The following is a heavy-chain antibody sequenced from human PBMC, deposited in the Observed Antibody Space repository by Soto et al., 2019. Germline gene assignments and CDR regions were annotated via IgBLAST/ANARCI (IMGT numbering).Heavy chain of an antibody. Sequence: QITLKESGPTLVKPTQTLTLTCTFSGFSLTTRGVGVGWIRQPPGKALECLALIYWDYDKRYSPSLQSRLSITKDTSKNQVVLTTTNVDPVDTATYYCAHIPNYYQYDWFDPWGQGTLVSVSS. CDR1: GFSLTTRGVG. D-gene: IGHD3-16*01. CDR3: AHIPNYYQYDWFDP. CDR2: IYWDYDK. V-gene: IGHV2-5*02. J-gene: IGHJ5*02.